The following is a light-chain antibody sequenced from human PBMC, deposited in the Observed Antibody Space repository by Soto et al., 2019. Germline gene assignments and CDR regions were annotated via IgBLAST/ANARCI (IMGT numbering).Light chain of an antibody. J-gene: IGKJ1*01. V-gene: IGKV1-5*03. CDR2: QAS. CDR3: QQYNSYSWT. Sequence: DVQMTQSPSTLSASVGDTFTITCRASQSFSTWLAWYQQKPGRAPKLLIYQASTLESGVPARFRGSGSGTEFTLTISSLPPDDFETYYCQQYNSYSWTFGQGTKVDIK. CDR1: QSFSTW.